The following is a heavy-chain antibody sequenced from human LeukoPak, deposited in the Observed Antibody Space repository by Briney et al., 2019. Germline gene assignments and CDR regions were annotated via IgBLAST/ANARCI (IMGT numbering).Heavy chain of an antibody. J-gene: IGHJ3*02. D-gene: IGHD1-26*01. Sequence: SETLSLTCTVSGGSISSYNWSWVRQAPGKGLEWIGYIYYSGSTNYSPTLKSRVTISVDTSKSQTSLKLSSVTAADTAVYYCARHTPRGDSGKAFDIWGQGTMVTVSS. CDR3: ARHTPRGDSGKAFDI. CDR2: IYYSGST. V-gene: IGHV4-59*08. CDR1: GGSISSYN.